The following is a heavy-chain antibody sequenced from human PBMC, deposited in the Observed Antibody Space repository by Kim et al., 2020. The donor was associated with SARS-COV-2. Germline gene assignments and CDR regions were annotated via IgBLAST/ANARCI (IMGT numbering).Heavy chain of an antibody. CDR3: ARAGSGSYRGAFDI. D-gene: IGHD1-26*01. Sequence: PGSVKGRFTISRENAKNSLYLQMNSLRAGDTAVYYCARAGSGSYRGAFDIWGQGTMVTVSS. V-gene: IGHV3-13*01. J-gene: IGHJ3*02.